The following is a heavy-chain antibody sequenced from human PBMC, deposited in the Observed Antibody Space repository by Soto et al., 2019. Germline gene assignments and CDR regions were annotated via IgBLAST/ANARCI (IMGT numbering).Heavy chain of an antibody. V-gene: IGHV1-69*06. J-gene: IGHJ6*02. Sequence: GASVKVSCKASGGTFSSFAISWVRQAPGQGLEWLGGIIPIFVTPTYAQKFQGRVTITADKSTNTVYMELSSLRSEDTAMYYSATPGATTMARGAMDHYYYGMDVWGQGTTVTVSS. CDR3: ATPGATTMARGAMDHYYYGMDV. CDR2: IIPIFVTP. D-gene: IGHD3-10*01. CDR1: GGTFSSFA.